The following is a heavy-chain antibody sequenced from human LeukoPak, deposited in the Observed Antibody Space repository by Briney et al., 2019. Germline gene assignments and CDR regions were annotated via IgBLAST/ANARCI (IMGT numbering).Heavy chain of an antibody. Sequence: SETLPLTCTVSGGSISSYYWSWIRQPAGKGLEWIGRIYTSGSTNYNPSLKSRVTMSVDTSKNQFSLKLSSVTAADTAVYYCARDTYYYDSSGYYLFDYWGQGTLVTVSS. CDR1: GGSISSYY. J-gene: IGHJ4*02. CDR3: ARDTYYYDSSGYYLFDY. D-gene: IGHD3-22*01. V-gene: IGHV4-4*07. CDR2: IYTSGST.